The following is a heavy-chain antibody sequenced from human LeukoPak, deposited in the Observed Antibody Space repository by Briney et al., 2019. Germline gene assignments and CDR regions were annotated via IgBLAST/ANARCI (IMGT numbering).Heavy chain of an antibody. CDR2: ISSTSSYI. J-gene: IGHJ4*02. Sequence: PGGSLRLSCAASGFTFSTYSMNWVRQAPGKGLEWVSSISSTSSYIYYADSVKGRFTISRDNAKNSVYLQMNSLRAEDTAVYYCATDPSGNDYHWGQGTLVTVSS. V-gene: IGHV3-21*01. CDR1: GFTFSTYS. D-gene: IGHD5-12*01. CDR3: ATDPSGNDYH.